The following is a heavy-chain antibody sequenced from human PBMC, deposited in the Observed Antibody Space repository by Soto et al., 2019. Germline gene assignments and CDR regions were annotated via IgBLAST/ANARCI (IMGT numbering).Heavy chain of an antibody. Sequence: QITLKESGPTLVKPTQTLTLTCTFSGFSLSTSGVGVGWIRQPPGKALEWLALLYCDDDKRYSPSLKSRLTLTKDTSKNQVALTMTTMDPVDTATYYCARNSAAGTDYWGQGTLVTVSS. J-gene: IGHJ4*02. V-gene: IGHV2-5*02. CDR1: GFSLSTSGVG. D-gene: IGHD6-13*01. CDR3: ARNSAAGTDY. CDR2: LYCDDDK.